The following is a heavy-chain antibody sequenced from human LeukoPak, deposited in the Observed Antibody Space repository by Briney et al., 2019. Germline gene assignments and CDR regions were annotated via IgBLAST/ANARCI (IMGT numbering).Heavy chain of an antibody. Sequence: SETLSLTCTVSGGSISSSSYYWGWIRQPPGKGLEWIGSIYYSGSTYYNPSLKSRVTISVDTSKNQFSLKLSSVTAADTAVYYCARVPYSSGWPHVPLGAFDIWGQGTMVTVSS. CDR2: IYYSGST. V-gene: IGHV4-39*07. CDR1: GGSISSSSYY. D-gene: IGHD6-19*01. J-gene: IGHJ3*02. CDR3: ARVPYSSGWPHVPLGAFDI.